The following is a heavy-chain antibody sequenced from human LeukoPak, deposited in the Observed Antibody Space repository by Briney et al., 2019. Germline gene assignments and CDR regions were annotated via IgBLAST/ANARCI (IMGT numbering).Heavy chain of an antibody. J-gene: IGHJ4*02. CDR3: ARDSAGSGSYYGSAPGLD. CDR1: GDSVSSNSAA. V-gene: IGHV6-1*01. CDR2: TYYRSKWYY. Sequence: SQTLSLTCAISGDSVSSNSAAWNWIRQSPSRGLEWLGRTYYRSKWYYDYAVAVKSRISINPDTSKNQFSLRLSSVTAADTAVYYCARDSAGSGSYYGSAPGLDWGQGTLVTVSS. D-gene: IGHD1-26*01.